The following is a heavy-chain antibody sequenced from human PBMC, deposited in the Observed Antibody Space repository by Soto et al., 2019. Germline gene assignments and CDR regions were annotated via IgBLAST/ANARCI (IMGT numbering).Heavy chain of an antibody. J-gene: IGHJ1*01. D-gene: IGHD3-22*01. V-gene: IGHV3-23*01. Sequence: GGSLRLSCAASGFTFSSYAMSWVRQAPGKGLEWVSAISGSGGSTYYADSVKGRFTISRDNSKNTLYLQMNSLRAEDTAVYYCAKDRQYYYDSSGYPEYFQHWGQGTLVTSPQ. CDR2: ISGSGGST. CDR1: GFTFSSYA. CDR3: AKDRQYYYDSSGYPEYFQH.